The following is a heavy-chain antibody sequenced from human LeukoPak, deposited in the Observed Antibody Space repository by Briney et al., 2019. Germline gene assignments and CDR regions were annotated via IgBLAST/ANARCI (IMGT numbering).Heavy chain of an antibody. CDR2: ISYDGSNK. CDR1: GFTFSGYA. Sequence: GGSLRLSCAASGFTFSGYAMHWVRQAPGKGLEWVAVISYDGSNKYYADSVKGRFTISRDNSKNTLYLQMNSLRAEDTAVYYCARVGDILTGYYRSPLDYWGQGTLVTVSS. CDR3: ARVGDILTGYYRSPLDY. D-gene: IGHD3-9*01. J-gene: IGHJ4*02. V-gene: IGHV3-30-3*01.